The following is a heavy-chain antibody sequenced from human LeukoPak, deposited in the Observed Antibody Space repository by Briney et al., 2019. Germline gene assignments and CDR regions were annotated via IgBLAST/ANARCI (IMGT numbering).Heavy chain of an antibody. CDR2: ISSSGRTM. CDR3: ARDSGYSYGAFDP. Sequence: GGSLGLSCAASGFTFSSYEMNWVRQAPGKGLEWVSYISSSGRTMYYADSVKGRFTISRENAKNSLYLQMNSLRAEDTAVYYCARDSGYSYGAFDPWGQGTLVTVSS. J-gene: IGHJ5*02. V-gene: IGHV3-48*03. D-gene: IGHD5-18*01. CDR1: GFTFSSYE.